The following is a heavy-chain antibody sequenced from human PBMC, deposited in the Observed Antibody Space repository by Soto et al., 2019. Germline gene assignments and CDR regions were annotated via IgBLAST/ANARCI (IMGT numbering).Heavy chain of an antibody. D-gene: IGHD2-15*01. V-gene: IGHV3-23*01. Sequence: DVQLLESGGHLVQPGGSLRLSCAASGFTFSSYAMSWVRQAPGKGLEWVSRVSAGGDMTYYSDSVKGRFTISRDNSNNALFLKMNSLRIEDTALYYCARGDRGGSGSPASYYYAGLDVWGQGTTVTVS. CDR1: GFTFSSYA. CDR2: VSAGGDMT. J-gene: IGHJ6*02. CDR3: ARGDRGGSGSPASYYYAGLDV.